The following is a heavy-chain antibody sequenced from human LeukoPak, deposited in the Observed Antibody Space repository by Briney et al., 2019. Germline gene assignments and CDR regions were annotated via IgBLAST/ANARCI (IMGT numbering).Heavy chain of an antibody. CDR1: GFTFSSYA. Sequence: GGSLRLSCAASGFTFSSYAMTWVRQAPGKGLEWVSGISNSGGSTYYADSVKGRFTISRDNSKNTLDPQMNSLRAEDTAVYYCARETGLRKEYSSDWYEGVYYYYFYMDVWGKGTTVTVSS. V-gene: IGHV3-23*01. CDR3: ARETGLRKEYSSDWYEGVYYYYFYMDV. CDR2: ISNSGGST. J-gene: IGHJ6*03. D-gene: IGHD6-19*01.